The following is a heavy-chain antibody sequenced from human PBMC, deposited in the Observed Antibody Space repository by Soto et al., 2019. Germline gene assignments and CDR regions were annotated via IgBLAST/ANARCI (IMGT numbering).Heavy chain of an antibody. CDR2: ISYDGSNK. J-gene: IGHJ4*02. V-gene: IGHV3-30*18. D-gene: IGHD3-10*01. CDR3: AKVTRGGVIIEGSFFDY. Sequence: QVQLVESGGGVVQPGRSLRLSCAASGFTFSSYGMHWVRQAPGKGLEWVAVISYDGSNKYYADSVKDRFTISRDNSKNTLYLQMNSLRAEDTAVYYCAKVTRGGVIIEGSFFDYWGQGTLVTVSS. CDR1: GFTFSSYG.